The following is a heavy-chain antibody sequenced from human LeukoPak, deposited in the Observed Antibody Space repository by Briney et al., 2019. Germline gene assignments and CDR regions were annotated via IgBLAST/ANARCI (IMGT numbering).Heavy chain of an antibody. D-gene: IGHD2-15*01. CDR3: AREDIVVVVASLREAFDI. Sequence: SETLSLTCTVSGYSISSGYYWGWLRQPPGKGVGLSGSIYHCGRSYCNSSLKSQVTISVHASKNQYSQKPSYVTAADTAVYYCAREDIVVVVASLREAFDIWGQGTMVTVSS. J-gene: IGHJ3*02. V-gene: IGHV4-38-2*02. CDR1: GYSISSGYY. CDR2: IYHCGRS.